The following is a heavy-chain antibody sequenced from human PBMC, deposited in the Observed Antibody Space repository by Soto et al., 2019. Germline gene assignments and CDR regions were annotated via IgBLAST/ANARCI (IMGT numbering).Heavy chain of an antibody. CDR3: AKGRHGDV. CDR2: ISWNSGSI. V-gene: IGHV3-9*01. CDR1: GFTFDDYA. Sequence: EVRLVESGGGLVQPGRSLRLSCAASGFTFDDYAMHWVRQAPGKGLEWVSGISWNSGSIGYADSVKGRFTISRDNAKNSLYLQMNSVRAEDTALYYCAKGRHGDVWGQGTTVTVSS. J-gene: IGHJ6*02.